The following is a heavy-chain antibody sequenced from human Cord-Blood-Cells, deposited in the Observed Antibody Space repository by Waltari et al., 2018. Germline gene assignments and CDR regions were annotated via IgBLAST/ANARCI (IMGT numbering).Heavy chain of an antibody. CDR2: IYYSGRT. Sequence: QLQLQESGPGLVKPSETLSLTCTVSGGSISSSSYYWGWIRQPPGKGLGWIGSIYYSGRTYYNPSLKSRVTISVDTSKNQFSLKLSSVTAADTAVYYCASRGVQDVFDLWGRGTLVTVSS. D-gene: IGHD2-15*01. J-gene: IGHJ2*01. CDR3: ASRGVQDVFDL. V-gene: IGHV4-39*01. CDR1: GGSISSSSYY.